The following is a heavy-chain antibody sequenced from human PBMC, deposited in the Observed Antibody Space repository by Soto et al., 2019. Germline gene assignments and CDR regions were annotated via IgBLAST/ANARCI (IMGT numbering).Heavy chain of an antibody. CDR2: IDSGDGTT. V-gene: IGHV3-11*01. Sequence: PGGSLRVSCTGSGFDFGDYYMSWIRQAPGKGLEWVSYIDSGDGTTYYTDSVKGRFTISRDNAKKTAYLQMSSLRVEDTALYYCVRPYYSSSWFPFDRWGQGTLVTVSS. D-gene: IGHD6-13*01. CDR3: VRPYYSSSWFPFDR. CDR1: GFDFGDYY. J-gene: IGHJ4*02.